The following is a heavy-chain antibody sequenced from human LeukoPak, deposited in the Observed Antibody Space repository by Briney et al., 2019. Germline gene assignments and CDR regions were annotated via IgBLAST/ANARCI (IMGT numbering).Heavy chain of an antibody. D-gene: IGHD3-22*01. J-gene: IGHJ4*02. V-gene: IGHV3-33*08. Sequence: GGSLRLSCAASGFTVSNNYMSWVRQAPGKGQEWVAVIWYDGSNKYYADSVKGRFTISRDNSKNTLYLQMNSLRAEDTAVYYCAVDYDSSGYFDYWGQGTLVTVSS. CDR1: GFTVSNNY. CDR3: AVDYDSSGYFDY. CDR2: IWYDGSNK.